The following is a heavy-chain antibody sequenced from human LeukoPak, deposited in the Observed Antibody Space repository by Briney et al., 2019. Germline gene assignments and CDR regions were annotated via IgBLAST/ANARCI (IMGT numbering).Heavy chain of an antibody. CDR1: GGSISTYY. V-gene: IGHV4-59*01. J-gene: IGHJ4*01. CDR3: ARSYGDYADLWRYYFDY. Sequence: SETLFLTCTVFGGSISTYYWSWLRQSPGKGLEWIGHIFYIGSTNYNPSLTSRVTISVDRSKNQFSLKLRSVTAADTAVYYCARSYGDYADLWRYYFDYWGHGTLVTVSS. D-gene: IGHD4-17*01. CDR2: IFYIGST.